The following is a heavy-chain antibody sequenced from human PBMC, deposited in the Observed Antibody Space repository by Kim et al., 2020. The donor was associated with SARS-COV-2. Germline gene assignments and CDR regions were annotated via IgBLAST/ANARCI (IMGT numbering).Heavy chain of an antibody. CDR1: GFTFSSYA. CDR3: ARDGRRWLQPDAFDI. CDR2: ISYDGSNK. D-gene: IGHD5-12*01. V-gene: IGHV3-30*04. Sequence: GGSLRLSCAASGFTFSSYAMHWVRQAPGKGLEWVAVISYDGSNKYYADSVKGRFTISRDNSKNTLYLQMNSLRAEDTAVYYCARDGRRWLQPDAFDIWG. J-gene: IGHJ3*02.